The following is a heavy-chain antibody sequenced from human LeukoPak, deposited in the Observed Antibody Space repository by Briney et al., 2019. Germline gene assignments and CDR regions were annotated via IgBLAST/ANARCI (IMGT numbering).Heavy chain of an antibody. Sequence: SETLSLTCTVSGGSISSYYWSWIRQPPGKGLEWIGYIYYSGSTNPNPSLKGRVTMSVDTSKNQFSLKLTSVTAADTAVYYCARERSMVRGLSWFDPWGQGTLVTVSS. V-gene: IGHV4-59*01. D-gene: IGHD3-10*01. CDR1: GGSISSYY. CDR3: ARERSMVRGLSWFDP. J-gene: IGHJ5*02. CDR2: IYYSGST.